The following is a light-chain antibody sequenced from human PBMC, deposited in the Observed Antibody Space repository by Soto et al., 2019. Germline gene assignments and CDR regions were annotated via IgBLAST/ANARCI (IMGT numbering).Light chain of an antibody. CDR2: GNS. V-gene: IGLV1-40*01. CDR1: SSNIGAGYD. CDR3: PSYDSSLSGSV. J-gene: IGLJ3*02. Sequence: QSVLTRPPSVSGAPGQRVTISCTGSSSNIGAGYDVHWYQQLPGTAPKLLLYGNSNRPSGVPDRFSGSKSGTSASLAITGRQAEDEDDHYCPSYDSSLSGSVFGRGTKLTVL.